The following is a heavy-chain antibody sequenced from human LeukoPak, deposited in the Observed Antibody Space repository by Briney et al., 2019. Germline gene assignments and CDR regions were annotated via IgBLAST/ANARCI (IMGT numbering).Heavy chain of an antibody. J-gene: IGHJ5*02. CDR3: AKASHGTTRYNWFDP. D-gene: IGHD1-1*01. Sequence: GGSLRLSCAASGFTFDDYAMHWVRQAPGKGLEWVSGISWNSGSIGYADSVKGRFTISRDNAENSLYLQMNSLRAEDTALYYCAKASHGTTRYNWFDPWGQGTLVTVSS. V-gene: IGHV3-9*01. CDR2: ISWNSGSI. CDR1: GFTFDDYA.